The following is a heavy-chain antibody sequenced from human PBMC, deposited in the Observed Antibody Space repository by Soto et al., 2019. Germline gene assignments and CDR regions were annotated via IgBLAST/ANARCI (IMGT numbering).Heavy chain of an antibody. CDR3: AVIPRIRSLIFTDYYGMDV. J-gene: IGHJ6*02. CDR2: INHSGST. V-gene: IGHV4-34*01. D-gene: IGHD3-9*01. CDR1: GGSFSGYY. Sequence: SETLSLTCAVYGGSFSGYYWSWIRQPPGKGLEWIGEINHSGSTNYNPSLKSRVTISVDTSKNQFSLKLSSVTAADTAVYYCAVIPRIRSLIFTDYYGMDVWGQGTTVTVSS.